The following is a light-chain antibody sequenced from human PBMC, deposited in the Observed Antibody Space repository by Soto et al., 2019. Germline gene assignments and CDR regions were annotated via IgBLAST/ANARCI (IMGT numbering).Light chain of an antibody. CDR2: TAS. Sequence: ALQMTQSQSSLSAYVGDRVTITCRARQDIRNDLGWYQQKSGKAPKLLISTASNLQSGVPSRFSRSGSGTDFTLTISSLQPEDFAPYFCLQDFNSPGTFEQGT. CDR3: LQDFNSPGT. V-gene: IGKV1-6*01. J-gene: IGKJ1*01. CDR1: QDIRND.